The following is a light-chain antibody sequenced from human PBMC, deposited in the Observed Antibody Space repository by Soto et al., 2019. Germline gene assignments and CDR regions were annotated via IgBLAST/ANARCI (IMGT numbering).Light chain of an antibody. J-gene: IGLJ2*01. CDR3: SSFAGSNNYIV. CDR1: RSDIGGDNY. CDR2: EVT. V-gene: IGLV2-8*01. Sequence: QSALTQPPSASGSPGQSVTISCTGPRSDIGGDNYVSWYQQQPGKAPKLIMYEVTERPSGVPGRFSASKSGDTASLTVTGLRAEDEGVYYCSSFAGSNNYIVFGGGTKLTVL.